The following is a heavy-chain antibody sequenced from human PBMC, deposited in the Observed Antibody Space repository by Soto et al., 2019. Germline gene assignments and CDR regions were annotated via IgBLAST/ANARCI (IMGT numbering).Heavy chain of an antibody. Sequence: QVQLVESGGGVVQPGRSLRLSCAASGFTFSNYAMHWVRQSPGKGVEWVSVIWKDGSNEYYADSVKGRFTISRDNSKNTVYLQMSSLRDEDTAVYYCARNSNGVDVWGQGTTVTVSS. CDR2: IWKDGSNE. V-gene: IGHV3-33*01. CDR1: GFTFSNYA. J-gene: IGHJ6*02. CDR3: ARNSNGVDV.